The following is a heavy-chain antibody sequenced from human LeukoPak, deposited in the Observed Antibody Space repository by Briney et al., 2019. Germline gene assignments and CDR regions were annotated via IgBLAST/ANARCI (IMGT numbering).Heavy chain of an antibody. CDR3: ARDGPSTSKLYGVVYFQH. J-gene: IGHJ1*01. D-gene: IGHD2-2*01. Sequence: KPGASVKVSCKASGYTFTSYGISWVRQAPGQGLEWMGWISAYNGNTNYAQKLQGRVTMTTDTSTSTAYMELRSLRSDDTAVYYCARDGPSTSKLYGVVYFQHWGQGTLVTVSS. CDR1: GYTFTSYG. CDR2: ISAYNGNT. V-gene: IGHV1-18*01.